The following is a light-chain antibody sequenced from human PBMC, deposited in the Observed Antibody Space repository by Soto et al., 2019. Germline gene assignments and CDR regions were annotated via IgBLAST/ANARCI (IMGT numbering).Light chain of an antibody. CDR3: GSWDSSLSHYV. Sequence: QSVLTQPPSVSAAPGQKVTISCSGSSSNIGGNSVSWYQQLPGTAPKLLIYDDNKRPSGIPDRSSGSKSGTSATLGITGFQTGDEADYYCGSWDSSLSHYVSGNGTKLT. CDR1: SSNIGGNS. CDR2: DDN. J-gene: IGLJ1*01. V-gene: IGLV1-51*01.